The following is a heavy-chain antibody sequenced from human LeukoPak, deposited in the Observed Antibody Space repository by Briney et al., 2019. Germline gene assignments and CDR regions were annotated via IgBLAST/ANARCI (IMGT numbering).Heavy chain of an antibody. J-gene: IGHJ4*02. CDR1: GVMLSVNV. D-gene: IGHD4-17*01. Sequence: GGSLRLSCAASGVMLSVNVMYWGCQVPGTRLEWASTIRNTGASSYYEDAVKGGFTISRDNYKNTLDLQMNSRRSEDTAVYYCSRDAANPTCGDHNIDYWGQGTLVTVSS. CDR2: IRNTGASS. CDR3: SRDAANPTCGDHNIDY. V-gene: IGHV3-23*01.